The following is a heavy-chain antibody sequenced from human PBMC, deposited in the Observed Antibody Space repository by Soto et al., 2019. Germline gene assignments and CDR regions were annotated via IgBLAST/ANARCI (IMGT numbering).Heavy chain of an antibody. J-gene: IGHJ4*02. CDR3: ARGHCSGGSCYSYYFDY. Sequence: LSLTCTLSGDSITWTSCYWGWIRQPPGKGLEWVGDVYYSGSTYYNPSLKSRPTMSIDTSKGQFSLKMSSVTAADTGVYYCARGHCSGGSCYSYYFDYWGQGTLVTVSS. D-gene: IGHD2-15*01. CDR2: VYYSGST. CDR1: GDSITWTSCY. V-gene: IGHV4-39*01.